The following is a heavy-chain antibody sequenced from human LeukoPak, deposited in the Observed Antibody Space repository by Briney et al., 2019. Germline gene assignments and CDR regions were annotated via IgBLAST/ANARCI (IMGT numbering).Heavy chain of an antibody. V-gene: IGHV1-69*04. D-gene: IGHD6-19*01. CDR3: VRSAVTGHFDY. CDR2: SIPLLDIS. Sequence: SVMVSCKVSGYTSPFYGITWVRQAPGQGLEWMGRSIPLLDISNYAQKFQARVTITTDKSTTTVYMEVSSLRSDGTALYYCVRSAVTGHFDYWGQGTLVAVSS. J-gene: IGHJ4*02. CDR1: GYTSPFYG.